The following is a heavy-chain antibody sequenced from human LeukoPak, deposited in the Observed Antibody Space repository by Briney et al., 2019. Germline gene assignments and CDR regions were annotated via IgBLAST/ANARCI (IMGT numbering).Heavy chain of an antibody. CDR2: ISSDGSDK. V-gene: IGHV3-30*18. Sequence: GGSLRLSCAASGFTFSSYVMHWVRQAPGKGLEWVAVISSDGSDKYYADSAKGRFTMSRDNSKKQLYLQMNSLRVEDTAVYYCAKGVRGVIAYYFDHWGQGTLVTVSS. D-gene: IGHD3-10*01. J-gene: IGHJ4*02. CDR1: GFTFSSYV. CDR3: AKGVRGVIAYYFDH.